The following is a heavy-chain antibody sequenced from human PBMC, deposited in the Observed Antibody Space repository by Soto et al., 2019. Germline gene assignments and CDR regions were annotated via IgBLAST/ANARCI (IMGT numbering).Heavy chain of an antibody. CDR3: AKGNSHWGSGDAFDL. Sequence: DEQLLESGGGLVQPGGSLRLSCAASGFTFKSFAMSWVRQAPGTGLEWVSSISGSGGSIYYADSVKGRFTISRDNSKTTLSLEMDSLKAEDTAVFYCAKGNSHWGSGDAFDLWGQGTMVIVSS. CDR1: GFTFKSFA. J-gene: IGHJ3*01. D-gene: IGHD3-16*01. V-gene: IGHV3-23*01. CDR2: ISGSGGSI.